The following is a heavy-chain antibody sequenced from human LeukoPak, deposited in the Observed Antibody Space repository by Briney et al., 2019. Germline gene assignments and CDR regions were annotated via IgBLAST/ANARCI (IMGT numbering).Heavy chain of an antibody. CDR2: INHSGRT. CDR1: GGSFSGYY. J-gene: IGHJ4*02. CDR3: ARGGLAAAGFFDY. D-gene: IGHD6-13*01. V-gene: IGHV4-34*01. Sequence: PSETLSLTCAVYGGSFSGYYWSWIRQPPGKGLEGSGEINHSGRTNYNPSLKSRVTISVDTSKNQFSLKLSSVTAADTAVYYCARGGLAAAGFFDYWGQGTLVTVSS.